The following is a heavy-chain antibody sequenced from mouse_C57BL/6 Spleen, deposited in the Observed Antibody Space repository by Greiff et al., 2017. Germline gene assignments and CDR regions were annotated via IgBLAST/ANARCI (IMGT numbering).Heavy chain of an antibody. CDR1: GFTFSDYG. Sequence: EVHLVESGGGLVKPGGSLKLSCAASGFTFSDYGMHWVRQAPEKGLEWVAYISSGSSTIYYADTVKGRFTISRDNAKNTLFLQMTSLRSEDTAMYYCAGDYDDYFDYWGQGTTLTVSS. J-gene: IGHJ2*01. CDR3: AGDYDDYFDY. V-gene: IGHV5-17*01. D-gene: IGHD2-4*01. CDR2: ISSGSSTI.